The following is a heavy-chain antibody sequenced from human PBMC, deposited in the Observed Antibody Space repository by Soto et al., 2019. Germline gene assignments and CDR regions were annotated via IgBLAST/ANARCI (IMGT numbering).Heavy chain of an antibody. D-gene: IGHD6-13*01. J-gene: IGHJ5*02. CDR1: GFTFRSFT. CDR3: TRDASRDSSARGWFDP. Sequence: LRLSCAASGFTFRSFTMNWVRQAPGKGLEWVSTISSNSAYIYYTDALRGRFTTSRDNAKNSLHLQMNSLRAEDTAVYYCTRDASRDSSARGWFDPWGPGTLVTVSS. CDR2: ISSNSAYI. V-gene: IGHV3-21*01.